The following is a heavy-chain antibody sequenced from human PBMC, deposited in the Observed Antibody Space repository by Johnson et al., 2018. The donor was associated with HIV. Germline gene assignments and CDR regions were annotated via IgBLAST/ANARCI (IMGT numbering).Heavy chain of an antibody. CDR1: GFTFSDHY. D-gene: IGHD3-22*01. J-gene: IGHJ3*01. CDR2: ISSSGSTI. CDR3: VRDRCTLVIWSDAFDV. Sequence: QVQLVESGGGLVQPGGSLRLSCAGSGFTFSDHYMSWVRQAPGKGLEWVSYISSSGSTIYYADSVKGRFTISRDNAKNSLYLQMNSLRGEDSAVYYCVRDRCTLVIWSDAFDVWGQGTMVTVSS. V-gene: IGHV3-11*04.